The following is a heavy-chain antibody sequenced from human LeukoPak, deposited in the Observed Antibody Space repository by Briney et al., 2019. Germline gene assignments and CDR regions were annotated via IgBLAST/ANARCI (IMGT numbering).Heavy chain of an antibody. CDR3: ARDRVTMVRGKGWFDP. V-gene: IGHV1-2*02. Sequence: ASVKVSCKASGYTFTGYYMHWVRQAPGQGLERMGWINPNSGGRNYAQKFQGRVTMTRDTSISTAYMELSRLRSDDTAVYYCARDRVTMVRGKGWFDPWGQGTLVTVSS. CDR2: INPNSGGR. D-gene: IGHD3-10*01. J-gene: IGHJ5*02. CDR1: GYTFTGYY.